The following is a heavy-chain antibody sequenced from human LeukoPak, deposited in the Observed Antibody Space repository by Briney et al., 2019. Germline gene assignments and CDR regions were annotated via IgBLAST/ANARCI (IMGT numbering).Heavy chain of an antibody. CDR2: VSYDGSNK. CDR1: GFTFSSYA. CDR3: ARERDGYNPQILDY. V-gene: IGHV3-30*04. D-gene: IGHD5-24*01. J-gene: IGHJ4*02. Sequence: GGSLRLSCAASGFTFSSYAMHWVRQAPGKGLEWVAVVSYDGSNKYYADSVKGRFTISRDNSKNTLYLQMNSLRAEDTAVYYCARERDGYNPQILDYWGQGTLVTVSS.